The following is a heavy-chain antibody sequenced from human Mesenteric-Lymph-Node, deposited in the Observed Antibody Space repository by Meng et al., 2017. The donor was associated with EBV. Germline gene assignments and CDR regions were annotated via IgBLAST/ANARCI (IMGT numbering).Heavy chain of an antibody. CDR1: GGSVSSGTCY. Sequence: PLQEPGPGLVRLSRPPSLTSTVSGGSVSSGTCYWRRFRQPPGKGPEWMGYIYESGSTKYNPSLKSRVTISVDTSKNQFSVKLSSVTAADTAVYYCARGGNDILTGRYTFDYWGQGTLVTVSS. CDR3: ARGGNDILTGRYTFDY. J-gene: IGHJ4*02. D-gene: IGHD3-9*01. V-gene: IGHV4-61*01. CDR2: IYESGST.